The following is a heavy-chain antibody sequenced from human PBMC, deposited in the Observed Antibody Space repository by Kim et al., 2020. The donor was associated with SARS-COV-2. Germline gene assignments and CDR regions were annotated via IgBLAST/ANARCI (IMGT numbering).Heavy chain of an antibody. CDR1: GFSFSTSG. D-gene: IGHD3-3*01. CDR2: ISGSLRTI. CDR3: VNDGWSQQERRVH. Sequence: GGSLRLSCAASGFSFSTSGMNWVRQAPGKGLEWISYISGSLRTIYYADSVEGRFTISKENAKSSVHLQMKTLREEDTAVYYCVNDGWSQQERRVHWGQGT. V-gene: IGHV3-48*02. J-gene: IGHJ4*02.